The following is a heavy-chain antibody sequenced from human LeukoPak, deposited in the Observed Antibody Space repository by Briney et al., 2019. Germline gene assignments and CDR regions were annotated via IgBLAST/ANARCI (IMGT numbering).Heavy chain of an antibody. CDR3: ARERGSSGWYYFDY. CDR2: IYYSGST. Sequence: SETLSLTCTVSGGSISSYYWSWIWQPPGRGLEWIGYIYYSGSTYYNPSLKSRVTISVDTSKNQFSLKLSSVTAADTAVYYCARERGSSGWYYFDYWGQGTLVTVSS. CDR1: GGSISSYY. J-gene: IGHJ4*02. D-gene: IGHD6-19*01. V-gene: IGHV4-59*12.